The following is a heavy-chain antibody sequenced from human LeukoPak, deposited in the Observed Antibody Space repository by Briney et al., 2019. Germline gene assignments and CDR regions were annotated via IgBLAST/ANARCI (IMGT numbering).Heavy chain of an antibody. CDR2: IYYSGST. J-gene: IGHJ4*02. Sequence: SETLPLTCTVSGGSIRSYYWSWIRQPPGKGLEWIAYIYYSGSTNYNPSLKSRVTISVDTSKNQFSLKLSSVTAAGTAVYYCARDNIVVVAATKAYYFDYWGQGTLVTVSS. CDR1: GGSIRSYY. CDR3: ARDNIVVVAATKAYYFDY. D-gene: IGHD2-15*01. V-gene: IGHV4-59*01.